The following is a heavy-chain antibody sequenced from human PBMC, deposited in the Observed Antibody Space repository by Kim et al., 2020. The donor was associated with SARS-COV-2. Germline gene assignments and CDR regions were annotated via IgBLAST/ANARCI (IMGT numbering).Heavy chain of an antibody. CDR1: GGSISSSNW. CDR2: IYHSGST. V-gene: IGHV4-4*02. J-gene: IGHJ6*02. CDR3: WGGLVRGVFGPASSLDGMDV. Sequence: SETLSLTCAVSGGSISSSNWWSWVRQPPGKGLEWIGEIYHSGSTNYNPSLKSRVTISVDKSKNQFSLKLSSVTAADTAVYYCWGGLVRGVFGPASSLDGMDVWGQGTTVTVSS. D-gene: IGHD3-10*01.